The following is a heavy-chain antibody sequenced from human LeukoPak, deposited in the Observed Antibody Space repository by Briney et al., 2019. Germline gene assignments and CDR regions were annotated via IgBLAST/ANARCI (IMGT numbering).Heavy chain of an antibody. D-gene: IGHD5-18*01. J-gene: IGHJ6*02. Sequence: PGGSLRLSCAASGFTFSSYGMHWVRQAPGKGLEWVAFIRYDGSNKYYADSVKGRFTISRDNSKNTLNLQMNSLRAEDTAIYYCAKDSWANARGYSYGYYYGMDVWGQGTTVTVSS. CDR2: IRYDGSNK. V-gene: IGHV3-30*02. CDR1: GFTFSSYG. CDR3: AKDSWANARGYSYGYYYGMDV.